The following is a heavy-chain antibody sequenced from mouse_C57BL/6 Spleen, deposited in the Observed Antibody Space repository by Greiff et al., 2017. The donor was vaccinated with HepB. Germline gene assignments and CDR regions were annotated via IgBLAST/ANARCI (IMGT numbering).Heavy chain of an antibody. V-gene: IGHV1-50*01. D-gene: IGHD4-1*01. CDR2: IDPSDSYT. CDR3: ARGLGRDAMDY. CDR1: GYTFTSYW. J-gene: IGHJ4*01. Sequence: QVQLQQPGAELVKPGASVKLSCKASGYTFTSYWMQWVKQRPGQGLEWIGEIDPSDSYTNYNQKFKGKATLTVDTSSSTAYMQVSSLTSEDSAVYYCARGLGRDAMDYWGQGTSVTVSS.